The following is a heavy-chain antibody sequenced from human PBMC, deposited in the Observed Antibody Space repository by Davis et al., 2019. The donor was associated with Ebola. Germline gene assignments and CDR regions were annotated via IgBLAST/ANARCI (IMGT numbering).Heavy chain of an antibody. Sequence: GGSLRLSCAASGFTFIRNGMHWVRQAPGKGLEWVAFIRYDGSSKYYADSVKGRFTISRDNSKNTLYLQMNSLRAEDTAVYYCARDSDDYSFDYWGQGTLVTVSS. J-gene: IGHJ4*02. CDR1: GFTFIRNG. CDR2: IRYDGSSK. CDR3: ARDSDDYSFDY. D-gene: IGHD4-11*01. V-gene: IGHV3-30*02.